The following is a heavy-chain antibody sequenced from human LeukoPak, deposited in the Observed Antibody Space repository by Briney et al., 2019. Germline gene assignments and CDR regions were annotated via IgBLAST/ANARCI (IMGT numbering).Heavy chain of an antibody. Sequence: PSETLSLTCGVYGGSLSGYYWSWLRQPPGKGLEWIGEINRSGSTNYNPSLKSRVTISVDTSKNQFSLKLSSVTAADTAVYYCARGRYYYGSGVWYYYYMDVWGKGTTVTVSS. V-gene: IGHV4-34*01. CDR2: INRSGST. CDR3: ARGRYYYGSGVWYYYYMDV. J-gene: IGHJ6*03. D-gene: IGHD3-10*01. CDR1: GGSLSGYY.